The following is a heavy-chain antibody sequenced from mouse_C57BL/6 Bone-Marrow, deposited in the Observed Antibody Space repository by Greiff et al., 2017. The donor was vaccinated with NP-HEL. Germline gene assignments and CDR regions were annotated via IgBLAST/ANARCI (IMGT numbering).Heavy chain of an antibody. Sequence: VKVQQSGPELVKPGASVKLSCKASGYTFTSYDINWVKQRPGQGLEWIGWIYPRDGSTKYNEKFKGKATLTVDTSSSTAYMELHSLTSEDSAVYFCARKAQATYYAMDYWGQGTSVTVSS. V-gene: IGHV1-85*01. J-gene: IGHJ4*01. CDR1: GYTFTSYD. CDR3: ARKAQATYYAMDY. D-gene: IGHD3-2*02. CDR2: IYPRDGST.